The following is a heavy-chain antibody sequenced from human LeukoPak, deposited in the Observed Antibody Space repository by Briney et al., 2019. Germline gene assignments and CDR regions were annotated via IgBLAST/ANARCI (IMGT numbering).Heavy chain of an antibody. V-gene: IGHV3-21*01. CDR2: ISSSSSYI. Sequence: PGGSLRLSCAASGFTFSSYSMNWVRQAPGKGLEWVSSISSSSSYIYYADSVKGRFTISRDNAKNSLYLQMNSLRAEDTAVYYCARGPAAAGPTFFDYWGQGTLVTVSS. J-gene: IGHJ4*02. CDR3: ARGPAAAGPTFFDY. D-gene: IGHD6-13*01. CDR1: GFTFSSYS.